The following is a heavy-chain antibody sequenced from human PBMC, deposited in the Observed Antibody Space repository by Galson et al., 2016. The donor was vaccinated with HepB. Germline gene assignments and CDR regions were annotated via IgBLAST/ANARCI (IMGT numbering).Heavy chain of an antibody. J-gene: IGHJ5*02. D-gene: IGHD3-10*01. CDR2: TAYDGSNK. Sequence: SLRLSCAASGFTFSSYGMHWVRQAPGKGLEWVAVTAYDGSNKYYADSVKGRFTISSDNGENTLFLQMNSLTLLDTAVYYCARGQGGFEGFVHWGQGTLVTVS. CDR1: GFTFSSYG. CDR3: ARGQGGFEGFVH. V-gene: IGHV3-30*03.